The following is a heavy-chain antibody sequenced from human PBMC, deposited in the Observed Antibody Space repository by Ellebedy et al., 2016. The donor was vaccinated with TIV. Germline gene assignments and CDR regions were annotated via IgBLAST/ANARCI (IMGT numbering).Heavy chain of an antibody. CDR2: INHSGST. CDR3: ARGNGGVFDY. Sequence: GSLRLSXAVYGGSFSGYYWSWIRQPPGKGLEWIGEINHSGSTNYNPSLKSRVTISVDTSKNQFSLKLSSVTAADTAVYYCARGNGGVFDYWGQGTLVTVSS. CDR1: GGSFSGYY. V-gene: IGHV4-34*01. J-gene: IGHJ4*02. D-gene: IGHD3-10*01.